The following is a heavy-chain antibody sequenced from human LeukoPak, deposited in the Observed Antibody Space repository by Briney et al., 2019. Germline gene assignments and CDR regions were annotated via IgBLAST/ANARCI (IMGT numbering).Heavy chain of an antibody. CDR2: IGYGGSDT. V-gene: IGHV3-23*01. CDR3: AKDRRRMRYFDWLLYYYYMDV. Sequence: GGSLRLSCTVSGFTLSSYEMTWFRQAPGKGLEWVSSIGYGGSDTHYADSVKGRFTVSRDNSKNTLYLQLNSLRAEDTAVYYCAKDRRRMRYFDWLLYYYYMDVWGKGTTVTISS. D-gene: IGHD3-9*01. CDR1: GFTLSSYE. J-gene: IGHJ6*03.